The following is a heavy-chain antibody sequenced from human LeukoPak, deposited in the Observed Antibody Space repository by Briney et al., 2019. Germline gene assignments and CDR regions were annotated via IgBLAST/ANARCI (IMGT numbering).Heavy chain of an antibody. J-gene: IGHJ4*02. CDR1: GFTFSSYA. CDR2: ISYDGSNK. V-gene: IGHV3-30*04. Sequence: GGSLRLSCAASGFTFSSYAMHWVRQAPGKGLEWVADISYDGSNKYYADSVKGRFTISRDNSKNTLYLQMNSLRAEDTAVYYCARGWEWLVATSYYFDYWGQGTLVTVSS. D-gene: IGHD6-19*01. CDR3: ARGWEWLVATSYYFDY.